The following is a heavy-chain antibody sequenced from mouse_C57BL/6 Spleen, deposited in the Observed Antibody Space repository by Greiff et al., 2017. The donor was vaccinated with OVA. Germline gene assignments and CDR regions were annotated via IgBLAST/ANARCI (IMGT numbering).Heavy chain of an antibody. CDR3: ARRNYGYYFDY. CDR2: INPNNGGT. D-gene: IGHD1-1*02. Sequence: VQLQQSGPELVKPGASVKISCKASGYTFTDYYMNWVKQSHGKSLEWIGDINPNNGGTSYNQKFKGKATLTVDKSSSTAYMELRSLTSEDSAVYYCARRNYGYYFDYWGQGTTLTVSS. J-gene: IGHJ2*01. V-gene: IGHV1-26*01. CDR1: GYTFTDYY.